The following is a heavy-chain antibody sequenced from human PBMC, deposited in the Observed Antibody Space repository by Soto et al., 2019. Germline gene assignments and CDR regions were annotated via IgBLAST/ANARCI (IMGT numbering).Heavy chain of an antibody. V-gene: IGHV4-31*03. J-gene: IGHJ4*02. Sequence: PSETLPLTCTVSGGSISSGGYYWSWIRQHPGKGLEWIGYIYYSGSTYYNPSLKSRVTISVDTSKNQFSLKLSSVTAADTAVYYCARAMGITIFGVVTHHFDYWGQGTLVTVSS. CDR1: GGSISSGGYY. CDR3: ARAMGITIFGVVTHHFDY. CDR2: IYYSGST. D-gene: IGHD3-3*01.